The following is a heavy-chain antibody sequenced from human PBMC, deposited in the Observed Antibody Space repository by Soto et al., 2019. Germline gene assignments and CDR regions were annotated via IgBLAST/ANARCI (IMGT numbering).Heavy chain of an antibody. CDR1: GFTFSSYG. D-gene: IGHD1-26*01. V-gene: IGHV3-33*01. Sequence: RRLSCAASGFTFSSYGMHWVRQAPGKGLEWVAVIWYDGSNKHYADPVKGRFTISRDNSKNTLSLQMNSLRAEDTAIYYCARDIDWYSNSSGFDNWGQGTLVTVSS. CDR2: IWYDGSNK. CDR3: ARDIDWYSNSSGFDN. J-gene: IGHJ4*02.